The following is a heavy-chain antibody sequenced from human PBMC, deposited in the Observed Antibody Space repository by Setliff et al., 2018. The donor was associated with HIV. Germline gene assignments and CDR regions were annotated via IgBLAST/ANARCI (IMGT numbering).Heavy chain of an antibody. CDR1: GVSTSSSSYY. J-gene: IGHJ5*02. V-gene: IGHV4-39*02. CDR2: IYYSGNT. Sequence: PSETLSLTCIVSGVSTSSSSYYWGWIRQPPGKGLEWIGYIYYSGNTYYNPSLKSRVTISVDTSHNHFSLKLNSVTAADTAVYYCARDLPELTGRSFDPWGQGTLVTVSS. CDR3: ARDLPELTGRSFDP. D-gene: IGHD1-20*01.